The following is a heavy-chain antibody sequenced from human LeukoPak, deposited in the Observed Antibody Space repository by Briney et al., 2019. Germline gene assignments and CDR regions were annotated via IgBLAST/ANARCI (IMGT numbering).Heavy chain of an antibody. D-gene: IGHD4-17*01. V-gene: IGHV3-23*01. CDR3: AKDRAGRYGDYGHSDY. J-gene: IGHJ4*02. CDR2: ISGSGGST. Sequence: GGSLRLSCAASGFTFSSYAMSWVRQAPGKGLEWVSAISGSGGSTYYADSVKGRFTISRDNSKNTLYLQVNSLRAEDTAVYYCAKDRAGRYGDYGHSDYWGQGTLVTVSS. CDR1: GFTFSSYA.